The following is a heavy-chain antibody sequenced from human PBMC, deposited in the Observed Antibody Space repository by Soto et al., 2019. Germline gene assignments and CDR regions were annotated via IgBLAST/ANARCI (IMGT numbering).Heavy chain of an antibody. CDR2: IIPILGIA. V-gene: IGHV1-69*02. CDR3: ARAGVYCSGGSCYSDEYFQH. Sequence: QVQLVQSGAEVKKPGSSVKVSCKASGGTFSSYTISWVRQAPGQGLEWMGRIIPILGIANYAQKFQGRVTITADKSTNTAYMELSSLRSEDTAVYYCARAGVYCSGGSCYSDEYFQHWGQGTLVTVSS. CDR1: GGTFSSYT. D-gene: IGHD2-15*01. J-gene: IGHJ1*01.